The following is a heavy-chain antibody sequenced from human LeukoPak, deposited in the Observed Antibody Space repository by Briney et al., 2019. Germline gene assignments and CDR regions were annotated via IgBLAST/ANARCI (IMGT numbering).Heavy chain of an antibody. D-gene: IGHD3-22*01. J-gene: IGHJ3*02. CDR1: GFTFSSYA. Sequence: GGSLRLSCAASGFTFSSYAMSWVRQAPGKGLEWVSAISGSGGSTYYADSVKGRFTISRDNSKNTLYQQMNSLRAEDTAVYYCAKDQPRYYDSSGYYGAFDIWGQGTMVTVSS. CDR3: AKDQPRYYDSSGYYGAFDI. V-gene: IGHV3-23*01. CDR2: ISGSGGST.